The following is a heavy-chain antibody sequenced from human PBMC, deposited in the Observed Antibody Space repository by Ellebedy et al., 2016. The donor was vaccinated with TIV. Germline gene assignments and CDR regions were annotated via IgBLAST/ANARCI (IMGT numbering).Heavy chain of an antibody. V-gene: IGHV3-7*03. Sequence: PGGSLRLSCAASGFTFTTYYMSWVRQAPGKGLEWLANIKQDGIDKYYVDSVKGRFTISRDNAKNSLYLQMSSLRAEDTAVYYCAGDGVGAGLDYWGQGTLVTVSS. D-gene: IGHD2-15*01. J-gene: IGHJ4*02. CDR2: IKQDGIDK. CDR3: AGDGVGAGLDY. CDR1: GFTFTTYY.